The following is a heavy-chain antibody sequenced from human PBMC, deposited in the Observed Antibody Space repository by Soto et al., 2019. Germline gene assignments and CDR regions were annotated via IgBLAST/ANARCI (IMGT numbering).Heavy chain of an antibody. CDR1: GGSFSGYY. J-gene: IGHJ5*02. D-gene: IGHD5-18*01. Sequence: SETLSLTCAVYGGSFSGYYWSWIRQPPGKGLEWIGEINHSGSTNYNPSLKSRVTISVDKSKNQISLKLNSVTAADTAVYYCARVTHSRFDPWGQGTPVTVAS. CDR3: ARVTHSRFDP. CDR2: INHSGST. V-gene: IGHV4-34*01.